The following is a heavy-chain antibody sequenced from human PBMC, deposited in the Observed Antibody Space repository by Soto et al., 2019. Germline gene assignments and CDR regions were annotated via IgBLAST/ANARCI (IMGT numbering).Heavy chain of an antibody. J-gene: IGHJ5*02. CDR2: INHSGST. CDR1: GGSFSGYY. Sequence: SETLSLTCAVYGGSFSGYYWSWIRQPPGKGLEWIGEINHSGSTNYNPSLKSRVTISVDTSKNQFSLKLSSVTAADTAVYYCARASDFWSGYYSERVWFDPWGQGTLVTV. D-gene: IGHD3-3*01. V-gene: IGHV4-34*01. CDR3: ARASDFWSGYYSERVWFDP.